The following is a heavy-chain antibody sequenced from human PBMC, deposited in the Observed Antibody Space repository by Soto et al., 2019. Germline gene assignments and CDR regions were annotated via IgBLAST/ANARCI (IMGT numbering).Heavy chain of an antibody. Sequence: GGSLRLSCAASGFTFSSYSMNWVRQAPGKGLEWVSSISSSSSYIYYADSVKGRFTISRDNAKNSLYLQMNSLRAEDTAVYYCARDPRTIAAAGTWGQGTLVTVSS. J-gene: IGHJ4*02. CDR1: GFTFSSYS. D-gene: IGHD6-13*01. V-gene: IGHV3-21*01. CDR3: ARDPRTIAAAGT. CDR2: ISSSSSYI.